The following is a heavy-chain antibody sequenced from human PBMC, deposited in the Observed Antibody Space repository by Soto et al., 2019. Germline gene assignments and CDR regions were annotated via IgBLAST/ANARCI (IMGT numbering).Heavy chain of an antibody. CDR3: VRTSLVVAVATREDF. Sequence: EVQLEESGGGLVQPGESLRLSCAASGCTFSNYWMHWVRQAPGKGLVWVSRIDSDGSRITYADFVKGRFTISRDNAKNTGYLHMNSLTAEDTAVYYCVRTSLVVAVATREDFWGQGTLVTVSS. CDR1: GCTFSNYW. V-gene: IGHV3-74*01. J-gene: IGHJ4*02. D-gene: IGHD2-15*01. CDR2: IDSDGSRI.